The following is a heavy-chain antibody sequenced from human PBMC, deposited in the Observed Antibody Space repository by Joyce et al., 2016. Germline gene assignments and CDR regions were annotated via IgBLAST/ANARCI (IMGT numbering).Heavy chain of an antibody. J-gene: IGHJ4*02. CDR2: ISRGGTTI. CDR1: GFTFSNYF. Sequence: EVRLVESGGGLVQPGGSLRLSCAASGFTFSNYFMSWVRQGPGKGLEWLSCISRGGTTIYYADAVKGRFTISRDNAKNSLYLQMNRLRAEDTAVYYCARDWSGYLTFEYWGQGTLVTVSS. CDR3: ARDWSGYLTFEY. D-gene: IGHD3-3*01. V-gene: IGHV3-48*01.